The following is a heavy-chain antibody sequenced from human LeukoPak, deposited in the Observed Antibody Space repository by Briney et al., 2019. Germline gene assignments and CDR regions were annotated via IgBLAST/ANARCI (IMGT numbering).Heavy chain of an antibody. Sequence: PGGSLRLSCAASGCTFSSYAMSWVRQAPGKGLEWVSAISGSGGSTYYADSVKGRFTISRDNSKNTLYLQMNSLRAEDTAVYYCAKVPTRTTVTTFDYWGQGTLVTISS. J-gene: IGHJ4*02. CDR2: ISGSGGST. V-gene: IGHV3-23*01. CDR3: AKVPTRTTVTTFDY. D-gene: IGHD4-11*01. CDR1: GCTFSSYA.